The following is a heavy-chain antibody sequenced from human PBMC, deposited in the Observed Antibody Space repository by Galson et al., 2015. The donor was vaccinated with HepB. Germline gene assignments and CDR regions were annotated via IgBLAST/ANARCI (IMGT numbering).Heavy chain of an antibody. CDR1: GFTFSGSA. CDR2: IRSKANSYAT. D-gene: IGHD6-6*01. Sequence: SLRLSCAASGFTFSGSAMHWVRQASGKGLEWVGRIRSKANSYATAYAASVKGRFTISRDDSKNTAYLQMNSLKTEDTAVYYCTRQPAWQLVNDYWGQGTLVTVSS. J-gene: IGHJ4*02. V-gene: IGHV3-73*01. CDR3: TRQPAWQLVNDY.